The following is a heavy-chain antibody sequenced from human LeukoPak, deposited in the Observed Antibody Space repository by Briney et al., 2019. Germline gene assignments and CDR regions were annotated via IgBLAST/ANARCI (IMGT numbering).Heavy chain of an antibody. J-gene: IGHJ4*02. Sequence: GGSLRLSCVVSGFTFSSYSMIWVRQAPGKGLQWVANMKKDGSETKYVESVKGRFTISRDNAKNSLYLQMNSLRAEDTAVYYCGKHRSGSGTYFIDYWGQGTLVSVSS. CDR3: GKHRSGSGTYFIDY. CDR1: GFTFSSYS. D-gene: IGHD3-10*01. CDR2: MKKDGSET. V-gene: IGHV3-7*01.